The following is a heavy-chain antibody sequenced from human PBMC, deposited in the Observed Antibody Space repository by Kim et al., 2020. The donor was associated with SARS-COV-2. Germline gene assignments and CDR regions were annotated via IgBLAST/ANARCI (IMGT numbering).Heavy chain of an antibody. V-gene: IGHV4-59*01. CDR3: SRDLREWLEDTANCYFVL. Sequence: SQTLSLTCTVSGGSISSYYWSWIRQPPGKGLEWIGYIYYSGSTNYNPSLKSRVTISVDTSKNHFSLKLSSVTAADTAVYYCSRDLREWLEDTANCYFVLW. D-gene: IGHD3-3*01. CDR2: IYYSGST. CDR1: GGSISSYY. J-gene: IGHJ2*01.